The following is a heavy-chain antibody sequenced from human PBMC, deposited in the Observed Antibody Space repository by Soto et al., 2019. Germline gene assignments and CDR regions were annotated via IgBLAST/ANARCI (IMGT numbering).Heavy chain of an antibody. Sequence: PGGSLRLSCAASGLTFSSYAMGWVRQAPGKGLEWVSAISAGGAEIHYADSVQGRFTISRDNSRNTLYLQMNSLRADDTAIYYCAKRSRGASGWFDYWGQGTLVTVSS. CDR2: ISAGGAEI. D-gene: IGHD6-19*01. J-gene: IGHJ4*02. V-gene: IGHV3-23*01. CDR3: AKRSRGASGWFDY. CDR1: GLTFSSYA.